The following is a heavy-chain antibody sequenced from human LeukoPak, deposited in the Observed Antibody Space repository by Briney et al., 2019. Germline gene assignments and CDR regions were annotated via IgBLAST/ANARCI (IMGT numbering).Heavy chain of an antibody. CDR3: ARDVGYTSSSYFDY. CDR2: INAGHGNT. V-gene: IGHV1-3*01. CDR1: GYTFTSYA. D-gene: IGHD6-13*01. Sequence: ASMKVSCKASGYTFTSYAMHWVRQAPGQRLEWMGWINAGHGNTKYSQKFQGRVTITRDTSASTACMELSSLRSEDTALYYCARDVGYTSSSYFDYWGQGTLVTVSS. J-gene: IGHJ4*02.